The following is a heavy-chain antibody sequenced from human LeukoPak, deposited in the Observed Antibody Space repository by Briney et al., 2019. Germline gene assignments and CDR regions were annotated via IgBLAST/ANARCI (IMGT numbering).Heavy chain of an antibody. V-gene: IGHV1-8*01. J-gene: IGHJ6*02. CDR1: GYTFTSYD. CDR3: ARGPGYCSGGSCYSWGGYYYYYGMDV. D-gene: IGHD2-15*01. CDR2: MNPNSGNT. Sequence: ASVKVSCKASGYTFTSYDINWVRQATGQGLEWMGWMNPNSGNTGYAQKFQGRVTMTRNTSISTAYMELSNLRSEDTAVYYCARGPGYCSGGSCYSWGGYYYYYGMDVWGQGTTVTVSS.